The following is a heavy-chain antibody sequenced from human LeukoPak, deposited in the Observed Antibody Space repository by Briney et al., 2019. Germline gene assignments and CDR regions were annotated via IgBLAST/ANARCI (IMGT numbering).Heavy chain of an antibody. V-gene: IGHV1-69*13. Sequence: GASVKVSCKASGGTFISYTISWVRQAPGQGLEWLGGIIPIFGTANYAQKFQGRVTITADESTSIVYMELSSLRSEDTAVYYCARVGIAVAGSFDYWGQGTLVIVSS. J-gene: IGHJ4*02. CDR1: GGTFISYT. D-gene: IGHD6-19*01. CDR2: IIPIFGTA. CDR3: ARVGIAVAGSFDY.